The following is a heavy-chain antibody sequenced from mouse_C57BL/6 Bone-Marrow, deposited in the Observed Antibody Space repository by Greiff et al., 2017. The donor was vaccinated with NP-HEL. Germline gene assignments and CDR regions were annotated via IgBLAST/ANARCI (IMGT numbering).Heavy chain of an antibody. Sequence: QVQLQQSGAELAKPGASVKLSSKASGYTFPSYWLPWVKQGPGQGLEWIDYINPGSGYTKYNQKFKDKATLTADNSSSTAYMQLSSLTYEDSAVYYCARYGNLYFDVWGTGTTVTVSS. V-gene: IGHV1-7*01. CDR2: INPGSGYT. D-gene: IGHD2-1*01. CDR3: ARYGNLYFDV. J-gene: IGHJ1*03. CDR1: GYTFPSYW.